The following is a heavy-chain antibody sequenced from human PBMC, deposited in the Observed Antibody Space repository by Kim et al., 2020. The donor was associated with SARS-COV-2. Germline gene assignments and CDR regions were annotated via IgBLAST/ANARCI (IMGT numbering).Heavy chain of an antibody. V-gene: IGHV3-49*03. CDR1: GLTFGDYA. CDR3: TRFSIRMVRGVILPAYYGMDV. J-gene: IGHJ6*02. D-gene: IGHD3-10*01. Sequence: GGSLRLSCTASGLTFGDYAMSWFRQAPGKGLEWVGFIRSKAYGGTTEYAASVKGRFTISRDDSKSIAYLQMNSLKTEDTAVYYCTRFSIRMVRGVILPAYYGMDVWGQGTTVTVSS. CDR2: IRSKAYGGTT.